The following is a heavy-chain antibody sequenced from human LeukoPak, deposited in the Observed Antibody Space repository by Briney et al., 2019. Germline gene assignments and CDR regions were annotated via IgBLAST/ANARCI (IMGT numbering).Heavy chain of an antibody. CDR3: ARYHGYGSSWYKYYYYYYMDV. D-gene: IGHD6-13*01. CDR2: IKQDGSEK. Sequence: GGSLRLSCAASGFTFSSYWMSWVRQAPGKGLEWVANIKQDGSEKYYVDSVKGRFTISRDNAKNSLYLQMNSLRAEDTAVYYCARYHGYGSSWYKYYYYYYMDVWGKGTTATVSS. CDR1: GFTFSSYW. J-gene: IGHJ6*03. V-gene: IGHV3-7*01.